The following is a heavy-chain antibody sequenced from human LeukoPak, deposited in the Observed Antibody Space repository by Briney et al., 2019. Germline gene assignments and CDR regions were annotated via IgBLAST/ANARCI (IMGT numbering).Heavy chain of an antibody. D-gene: IGHD4-17*01. CDR1: GGTSSSYA. V-gene: IGHV1-69*13. Sequence: ASVKVSCKASGGTSSSYAISWVRHAPGQGLEWMGGIIPIFGTAKYAQKSQGRVTITADESPSTAYMELSSLRSEDTAVYYCARDTNPYGDYGEGSYYFGYWGQGTLVTVSS. CDR3: ARDTNPYGDYGEGSYYFGY. CDR2: IIPIFGTA. J-gene: IGHJ4*02.